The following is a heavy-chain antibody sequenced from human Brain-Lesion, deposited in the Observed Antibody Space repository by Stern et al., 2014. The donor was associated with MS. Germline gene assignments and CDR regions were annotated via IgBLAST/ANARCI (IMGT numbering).Heavy chain of an antibody. Sequence: VQLVESGGGLVKPGGSLRLSCAASGFIFSDYYMSWIRQAPGKGLEWVSYICRSGVSIYYADSGKGRFTISRDNAKNSLYLQMNSLRAEDTAVYYCARGPRRYYGSESPNTYYYGMDVWGQGTTVTVSS. CDR2: ICRSGVSI. CDR3: ARGPRRYYGSESPNTYYYGMDV. D-gene: IGHD3-10*01. CDR1: GFIFSDYY. J-gene: IGHJ6*02. V-gene: IGHV3-11*01.